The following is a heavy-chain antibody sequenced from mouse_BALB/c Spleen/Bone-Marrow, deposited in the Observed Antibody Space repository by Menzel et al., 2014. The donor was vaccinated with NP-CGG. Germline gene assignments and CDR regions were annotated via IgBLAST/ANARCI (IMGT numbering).Heavy chain of an antibody. V-gene: IGHV8-5*01. CDR1: GFSLSTSGMG. Sequence: QVTLKECGPGILQPSQTLSLTCSFSGFSLSTSGMGVGWIRQPSGEGLEWLADIWRDDDKYYNPSLKSRLIISKDTSSKQVLLNNTSVDAADTATYYGARSMITEAMDYWGQGTSVTVSS. CDR3: ARSMITEAMDY. D-gene: IGHD2-4*01. J-gene: IGHJ4*01. CDR2: IWRDDDK.